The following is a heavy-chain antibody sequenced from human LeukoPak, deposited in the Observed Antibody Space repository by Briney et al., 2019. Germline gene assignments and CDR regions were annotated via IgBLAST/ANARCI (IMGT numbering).Heavy chain of an antibody. J-gene: IGHJ6*03. V-gene: IGHV3-30*02. CDR3: AKSLYGSGSYLHYYYYYMDV. D-gene: IGHD3-10*01. CDR1: GFTFSSYG. Sequence: PGGSLRLSCAASGFTFSSYGMHWVRQAPGKGLEWVAVIWYGGSNKYYADSVKGRFTISRDNSKNTLYLQMNSLRAEDTAVYYCAKSLYGSGSYLHYYYYYMDVWGKGTTVTVSS. CDR2: IWYGGSNK.